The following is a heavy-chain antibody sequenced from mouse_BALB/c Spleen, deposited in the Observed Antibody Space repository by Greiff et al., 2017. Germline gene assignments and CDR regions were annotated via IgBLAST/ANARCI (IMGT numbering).Heavy chain of an antibody. V-gene: IGHV5-6-5*01. Sequence: EVHLVESGGGLVKPGGSLKLSCAASGFTFSSYAMSWVRQTPEKRLEWVASISSGGSTYYPDSVKGRFTISRDNARNILYLQMSSLRSEDTAMYYCARGDYYGSSSDYWGQGTTLTVSS. CDR3: ARGDYYGSSSDY. CDR2: ISSGGST. CDR1: GFTFSSYA. J-gene: IGHJ2*01. D-gene: IGHD1-1*01.